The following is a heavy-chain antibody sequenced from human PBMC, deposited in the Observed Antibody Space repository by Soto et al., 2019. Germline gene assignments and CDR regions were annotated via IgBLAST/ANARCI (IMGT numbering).Heavy chain of an antibody. J-gene: IGHJ5*02. D-gene: IGHD3-9*01. CDR3: ARGPGDILTYNWFDP. CDR2: ISYDGSNK. Sequence: PGGSLRLSCAASGFTFISYGMHWVRQAPGKGLSWVAVISYDGSNKYYADSVKGRFTISRDNSKNTLYLQMNSLRAEDTAVYYCARGPGDILTYNWFDPWGQGTLVTVSS. V-gene: IGHV3-30*03. CDR1: GFTFISYG.